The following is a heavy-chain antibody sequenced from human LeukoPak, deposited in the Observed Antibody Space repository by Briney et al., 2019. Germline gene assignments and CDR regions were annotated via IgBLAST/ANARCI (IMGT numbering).Heavy chain of an antibody. Sequence: GEPLNISCKGSGYSFTTDWIAWVRQLPGKGLEWMRLIYPGDSETKYTPSFEGQVTISADKSINTAYLEWSSLKTSDTAMYYCARGSFTYGPGGVWGQGTVVTVSS. J-gene: IGHJ1*01. V-gene: IGHV5-51*01. D-gene: IGHD3-16*01. CDR3: ARGSFTYGPGGV. CDR1: GYSFTTDW. CDR2: IYPGDSET.